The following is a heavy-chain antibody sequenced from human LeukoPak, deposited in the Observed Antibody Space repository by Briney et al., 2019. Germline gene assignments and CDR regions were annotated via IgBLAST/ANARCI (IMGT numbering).Heavy chain of an antibody. CDR1: GGSISSYF. Sequence: SETLSLTCTVSGGSISSYFWSWIRQPPGKGLDWIGYIYYSGTTNYNPSLKSRVTISVDTSKNQFSLRLSSVTAADTAVYYCAREPRSPGGRGRPFDFWGQGTLVTVSS. V-gene: IGHV4-59*01. CDR2: IYYSGTT. J-gene: IGHJ4*02. CDR3: AREPRSPGGRGRPFDF. D-gene: IGHD2-15*01.